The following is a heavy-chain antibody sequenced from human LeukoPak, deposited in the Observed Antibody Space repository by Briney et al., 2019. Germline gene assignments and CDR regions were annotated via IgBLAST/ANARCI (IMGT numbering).Heavy chain of an antibody. J-gene: IGHJ6*03. CDR3: ATSVAGKYYYYYYMDV. D-gene: IGHD6-19*01. CDR2: IYISGST. Sequence: SETLSLTCTVSGGSISSYYWSWIRQPAGKGLEWIGRIYISGSTNYNPSLKSRVTMSVDTSKNQFSLKLSSVTAADTAVYYCATSVAGKYYYYYYMDVWGKGTTVTVSS. V-gene: IGHV4-4*07. CDR1: GGSISSYY.